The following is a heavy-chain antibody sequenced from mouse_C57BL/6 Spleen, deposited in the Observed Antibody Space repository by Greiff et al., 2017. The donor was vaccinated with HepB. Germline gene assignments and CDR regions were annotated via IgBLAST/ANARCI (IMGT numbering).Heavy chain of an antibody. CDR1: GYTFTSYG. Sequence: SGAELARPGASVKLSCKASGYTFTSYGISWVKQRTGRGLEWIGEIYPRSGNTYYNEKFKGKATLTADKSSSTAYMELRSLTSEDSAVYFCARFISDYSYAMDYWGQGTSVTVSS. J-gene: IGHJ4*01. CDR3: ARFISDYSYAMDY. V-gene: IGHV1-81*01. D-gene: IGHD1-1*01. CDR2: IYPRSGNT.